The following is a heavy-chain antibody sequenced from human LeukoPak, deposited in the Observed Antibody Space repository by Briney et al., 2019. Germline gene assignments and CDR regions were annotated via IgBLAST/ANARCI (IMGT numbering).Heavy chain of an antibody. CDR3: AKDSRWDLPRLFDN. CDR1: GFTFSSYA. V-gene: IGHV3-23*01. CDR2: ISGSGGST. D-gene: IGHD1-26*01. Sequence: PGGSLRLSCAASGFTFSSYAMSWVRQAPGKGLEWVSAISGSGGSTYYADSGKGRFTISRDNSKNTLYMQMNSLRAEDTAVYYCAKDSRWDLPRLFDNWGQGTLVIVSS. J-gene: IGHJ4*02.